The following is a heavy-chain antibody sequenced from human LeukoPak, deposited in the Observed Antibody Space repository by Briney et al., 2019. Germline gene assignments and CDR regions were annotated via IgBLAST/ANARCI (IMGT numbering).Heavy chain of an antibody. J-gene: IGHJ3*02. D-gene: IGHD3-10*01. Sequence: GEPLKISCTGSGYSFTSYWIRWVRQSPGKGLEWMGIIYPGESDTRYSPSFQGQVTISADKSISTAYLQLSSLKASDTAMYYCARPCGDDAFDIWGQGTMVTLSS. V-gene: IGHV5-51*01. CDR3: ARPCGDDAFDI. CDR1: GYSFTSYW. CDR2: IYPGESDT.